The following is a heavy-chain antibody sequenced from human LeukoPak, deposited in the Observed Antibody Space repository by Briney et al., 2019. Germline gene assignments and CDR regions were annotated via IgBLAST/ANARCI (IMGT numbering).Heavy chain of an antibody. CDR1: GDSVTNSNYY. Sequence: SETLSLTCTASGDSVTNSNYYWSWIRQSPGKGLEWIGYIYYTGSSSYNPSLRSRVTISADTSKNQFSLKLSSVTAADTAVYYWPSRKLGNDYGAQETLVPVPS. J-gene: IGHJ4*01. CDR2: IYYTGSS. D-gene: IGHD7-27*01. V-gene: IGHV4-61*01. CDR3: PSRKLGNDY.